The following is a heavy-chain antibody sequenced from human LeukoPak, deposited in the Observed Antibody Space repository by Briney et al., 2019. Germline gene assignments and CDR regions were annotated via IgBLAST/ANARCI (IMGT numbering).Heavy chain of an antibody. Sequence: GGSLRLSCAASGFTFDDYAMHWVREAPGGGLEWVSGISWNSGSIGYADSVKGRFTVSRDNAKNSLYLQMHSLRAEDTALYYCAKDVRGSGTNRFDYWGQGTLVTVSS. CDR1: GFTFDDYA. CDR2: ISWNSGSI. J-gene: IGHJ4*02. D-gene: IGHD3-16*01. V-gene: IGHV3-9*01. CDR3: AKDVRGSGTNRFDY.